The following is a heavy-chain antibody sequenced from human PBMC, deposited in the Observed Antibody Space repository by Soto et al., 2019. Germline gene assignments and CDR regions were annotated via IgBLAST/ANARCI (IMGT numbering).Heavy chain of an antibody. V-gene: IGHV3-53*05. CDR3: AKGYSYGVLEPLGY. Sequence: PGGSLRLSCAASGFTVSSNYMSWVRQAPGKGLEWVPVIYSGGSTYYADSVKGRFTISRDNSKSTLYLQMNSLRAEDTALYYCAKGYSYGVLEPLGYWGQGTLVTVSS. D-gene: IGHD5-18*01. CDR1: GFTVSSNY. CDR2: IYSGGST. J-gene: IGHJ4*02.